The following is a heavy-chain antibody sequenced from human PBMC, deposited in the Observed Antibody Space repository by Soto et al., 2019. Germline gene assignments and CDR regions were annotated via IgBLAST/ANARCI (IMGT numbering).Heavy chain of an antibody. CDR1: GFTFSNYA. J-gene: IGHJ6*02. CDR2: ISGSSYTT. Sequence: GESLKISCAASGFTFSNYAMNWVRQAPGKGLEWVSGISGSSYTTYYADSVKGRFTISRDNSKNTLYLQMTSLRVDDTALYYCAKVYQLLSRYYYYGMDVWGQGTTVTV. V-gene: IGHV3-23*01. CDR3: AKVYQLLSRYYYYGMDV. D-gene: IGHD2-2*01.